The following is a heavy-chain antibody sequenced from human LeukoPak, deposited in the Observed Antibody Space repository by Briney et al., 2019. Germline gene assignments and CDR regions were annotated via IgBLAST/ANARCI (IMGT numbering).Heavy chain of an antibody. J-gene: IGHJ4*02. CDR2: ISAYNGNT. CDR3: PSSDGSGSHYPRDY. V-gene: IGHV1-18*01. D-gene: IGHD3-10*01. Sequence: ASVKVSXKASGYTFTSYGISWVRQAPGQGLEWIGWISAYNGNTNYAQKLQGRVTMTTDTSTSTAYMELRSLRSDDTAVYYYPSSDGSGSHYPRDYWGQGTLVTVSS. CDR1: GYTFTSYG.